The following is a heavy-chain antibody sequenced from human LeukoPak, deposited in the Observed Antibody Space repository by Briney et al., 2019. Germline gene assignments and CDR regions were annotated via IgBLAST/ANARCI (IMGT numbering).Heavy chain of an antibody. J-gene: IGHJ4*02. D-gene: IGHD6-6*01. CDR1: GFTFSSYA. CDR2: ISGSGGST. V-gene: IGHV3-23*01. Sequence: GGSLRLSCAASGFTFSSYAMSWVRQAPGKGLEWVSAISGSGGSTYYADSVKGRFTISRDNSKNMLYLQMNSLRAEDTAVYYCAKGEVYSSSPNDYWGQGTLVTVSS. CDR3: AKGEVYSSSPNDY.